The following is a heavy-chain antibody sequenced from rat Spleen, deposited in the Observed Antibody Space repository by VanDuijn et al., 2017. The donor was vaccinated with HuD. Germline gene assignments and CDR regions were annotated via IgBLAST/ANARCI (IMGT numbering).Heavy chain of an antibody. V-gene: IGHV2-63*01. CDR3: YRAIAADYVIAA. D-gene: IGHD1-2*01. CDR1: GFSLTGKN. J-gene: IGHJ4*01. CDR2: MRYDGDT. Sequence: QVQLKVSGPGLVQPSQTLSLNCTVSGFSLTGKNVHWVRQPPGKGLEWMGRMRYDGDTSYNSALRSRLRVTMDTSKNQVFLQMDSLQTDDTAIYYCYRAIAADYVIAAWGQGASVTVSS.